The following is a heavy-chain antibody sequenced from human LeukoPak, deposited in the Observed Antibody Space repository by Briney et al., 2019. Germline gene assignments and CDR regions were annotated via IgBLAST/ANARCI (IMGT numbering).Heavy chain of an antibody. CDR1: GGSFSGYY. D-gene: IGHD3-3*01. J-gene: IGHJ5*02. CDR2: INHSGSS. Sequence: SETLSLTCAVYGGSFSGYYWSWIRQPPGKGLEWIGEINHSGSSNYNPSLKRRGSILVETSKNKYSLKRSCVNGADTAGYYCARAFMYYDFWSGYHRSRNWFDPWGQGTLVTVSS. V-gene: IGHV4-34*01. CDR3: ARAFMYYDFWSGYHRSRNWFDP.